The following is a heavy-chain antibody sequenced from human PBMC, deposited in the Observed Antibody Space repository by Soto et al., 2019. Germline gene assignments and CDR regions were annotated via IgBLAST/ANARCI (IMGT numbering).Heavy chain of an antibody. J-gene: IGHJ6*02. CDR3: ARVGYCSGGSCYEGDYYYYYGMDV. V-gene: IGHV1-18*01. D-gene: IGHD2-15*01. CDR2: ISAYNGNT. Sequence: QVQLVQSGAEVKKPGASVKVSCKASGYTFTSYSISWVRQAPGQGLEWMGWISAYNGNTNYAQKLQGRVTMTTDTSTSTAYMQLRSLRSDDTAVYYCARVGYCSGGSCYEGDYYYYYGMDVWGQGTTVTVSS. CDR1: GYTFTSYS.